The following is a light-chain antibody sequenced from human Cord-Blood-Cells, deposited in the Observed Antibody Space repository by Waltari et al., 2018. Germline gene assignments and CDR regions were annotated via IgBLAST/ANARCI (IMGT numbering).Light chain of an antibody. J-gene: IGKJ2*01. CDR1: QSISSY. V-gene: IGKV1-39*01. Sequence: DIQMTQSPSSLSASVGDRVTITCRASQSISSYLNWYQQKPGKAPKLLIYAASSLQSGDPSRFSGSGSGTDFTLTISSLQPEDFATYYCQQSYSTPYTFGQGTSWRSN. CDR3: QQSYSTPYT. CDR2: AAS.